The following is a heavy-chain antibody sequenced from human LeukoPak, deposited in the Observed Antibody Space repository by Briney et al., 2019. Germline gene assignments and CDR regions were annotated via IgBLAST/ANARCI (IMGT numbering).Heavy chain of an antibody. J-gene: IGHJ3*02. V-gene: IGHV3-23*01. Sequence: PGGSLRLSCAASGFTFSSYAMSWVRQAPGKGLEWVSAISGIGGSTYYADSVKGRFTISRDNSKNTLYLQMNSLRAEDTAVYYCAKDHIDAVRIDAFDIWGQGTMVTVSS. D-gene: IGHD5-12*01. CDR1: GFTFSSYA. CDR3: AKDHIDAVRIDAFDI. CDR2: ISGIGGST.